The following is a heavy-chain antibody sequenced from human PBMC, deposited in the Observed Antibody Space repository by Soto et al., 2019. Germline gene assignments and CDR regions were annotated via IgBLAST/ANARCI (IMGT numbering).Heavy chain of an antibody. CDR1: GDSISTFY. Sequence: SETLSLTCTVSGDSISTFYWGWMRQSPGKELEWIGYVYYTGSTNYNPSLKSRVTISVDRSKNQFSLKLTSAHAADTAVYYCERGRTVRNYAHDSRDYFYFFDYWGQGTQVTVSS. J-gene: IGHJ4*02. CDR2: VYYTGST. CDR3: ERGRTVRNYAHDSRDYFYFFDY. V-gene: IGHV4-59*01. D-gene: IGHD3-22*01.